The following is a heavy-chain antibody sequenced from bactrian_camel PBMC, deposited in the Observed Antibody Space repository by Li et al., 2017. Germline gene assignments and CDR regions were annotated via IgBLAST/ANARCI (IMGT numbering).Heavy chain of an antibody. D-gene: IGHD3*01. CDR3: AADRGLKLPTFRCNHWDYNY. CDR2: ISSGGDST. V-gene: IGHV3S31*01. J-gene: IGHJ4*01. CDR1: GFTFSVYA. Sequence: DVQLVESGGGLVQPGGSLRLSCAASGFTFSVYAMHWVRQVPGKGLEWVSAISSGGDSTYYADSVKGRFTISRDNAKNTLYLQLNSLQPEDTAVYYCAADRGLKLPTFRCNHWDYNYRGQGTQVTVS.